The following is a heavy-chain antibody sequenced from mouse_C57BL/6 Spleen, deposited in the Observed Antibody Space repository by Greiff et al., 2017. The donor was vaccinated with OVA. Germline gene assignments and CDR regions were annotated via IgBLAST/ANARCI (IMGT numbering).Heavy chain of an antibody. D-gene: IGHD2-4*01. Sequence: QVQLQQSGAELARPGASVKLSCKASGYTFTSYGISWVKQSTGQGLEWIGEIYPRSGNTYYNEKFKGKVTLSADKSSRTAYMEVSSLTSEDSAIYCCARSDNDERPYYYGMDYWGQGTSVTVSS. CDR2: IYPRSGNT. J-gene: IGHJ4*01. V-gene: IGHV1-81*01. CDR1: GYTFTSYG. CDR3: ARSDNDERPYYYGMDY.